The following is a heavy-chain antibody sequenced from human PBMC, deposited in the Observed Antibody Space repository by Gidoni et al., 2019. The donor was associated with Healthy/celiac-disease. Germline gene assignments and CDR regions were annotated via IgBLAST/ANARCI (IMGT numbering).Heavy chain of an antibody. CDR3: ARDSSSNYYDGWGFAFDH. Sequence: EVQLVESGGGLIRPGGSLRLSCAASGFTVSSNYMSWVRQAPGKGLEWVSIIYSGGSTYYADSVKGRFTISRDNSKNTLYLQMNSLRAEDTAVYYCARDSSSNYYDGWGFAFDHWGQGTLVTVSS. J-gene: IGHJ4*02. D-gene: IGHD3-16*01. CDR1: GFTVSSNY. V-gene: IGHV3-53*01. CDR2: IYSGGST.